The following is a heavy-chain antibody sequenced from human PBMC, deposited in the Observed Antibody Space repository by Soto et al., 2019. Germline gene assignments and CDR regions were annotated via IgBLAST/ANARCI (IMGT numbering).Heavy chain of an antibody. CDR1: GGSISSGGYY. J-gene: IGHJ5*02. V-gene: IGHV4-61*08. CDR3: AREEIGYCSSTSCRRYSWFDP. D-gene: IGHD2-2*01. CDR2: IYYSGST. Sequence: SETLSLTCTVSGGSISSGGYYWSWIRQPPGKGLEWFGYIYYSGSTNYNPSLKSRVTISVDTSKNQFSLRLSSVTAADTAVYYCAREEIGYCSSTSCRRYSWFDPWGQGTLVTVSS.